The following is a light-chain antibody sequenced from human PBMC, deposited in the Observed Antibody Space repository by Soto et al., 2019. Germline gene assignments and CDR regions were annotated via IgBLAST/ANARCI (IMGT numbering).Light chain of an antibody. CDR2: AAS. CDR3: QQSYSTPRT. J-gene: IGKJ2*01. V-gene: IGKV1-39*01. CDR1: QXXXXX. Sequence: XXMXXXPSXLSASXGDRVTIXXRAXQXXXXXLNWYQQKPGKAPNLLIYAASRLQSGVXXXXXXXXXXXXXTLTISSLQPEDFATFYCQQSYSTPRTFGQGTKLEXK.